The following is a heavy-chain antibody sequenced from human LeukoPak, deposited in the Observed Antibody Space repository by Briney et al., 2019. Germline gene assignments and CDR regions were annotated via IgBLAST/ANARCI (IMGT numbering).Heavy chain of an antibody. Sequence: KSSGTLSLTCTVSRGSISSYYWSWIRRPPGKGLEWIGNIYYSGSTNYNPSLQSRVTMSVDTSKNQFSLRLSSVTAADTAVYYCARGYSATYGRFDYWGREPWSPSPQ. CDR2: IYYSGST. D-gene: IGHD5-12*01. J-gene: IGHJ4*02. CDR3: ARGYSATYGRFDY. V-gene: IGHV4-59*01. CDR1: RGSISSYY.